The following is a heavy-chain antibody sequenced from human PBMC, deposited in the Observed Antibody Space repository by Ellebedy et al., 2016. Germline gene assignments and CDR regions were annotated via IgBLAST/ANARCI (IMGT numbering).Heavy chain of an antibody. Sequence: GSLRLSXTVSGGSISSSSYYWGWIRQPPGKGLEWIGSIYYSGSTYYNPSLKSRVTISVDTSKNQFSLKLSSVTAADTAVYYCARFTKLSVYYFDYWGQGTLVTVSS. D-gene: IGHD1-1*01. CDR1: GGSISSSSYY. CDR2: IYYSGST. J-gene: IGHJ4*02. V-gene: IGHV4-39*07. CDR3: ARFTKLSVYYFDY.